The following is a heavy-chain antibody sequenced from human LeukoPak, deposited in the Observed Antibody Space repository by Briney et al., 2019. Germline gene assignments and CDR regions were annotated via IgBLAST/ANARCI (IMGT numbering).Heavy chain of an antibody. CDR1: GGSITSYH. CDR2: MFYSGNT. CDR3: AGDQEYCSGTSCYPYWYDS. V-gene: IGHV4-4*07. J-gene: IGHJ5*01. Sequence: PSETLSLTCTVSGGSITSYHWSWIRQPAGKGLEWIGRMFYSGNTDYNPSLKSRLTMSIDTSKNQFSLKLSSVTAADTAVYYCAGDQEYCSGTSCYPYWYDSWGQGTLVTVSS. D-gene: IGHD2-2*01.